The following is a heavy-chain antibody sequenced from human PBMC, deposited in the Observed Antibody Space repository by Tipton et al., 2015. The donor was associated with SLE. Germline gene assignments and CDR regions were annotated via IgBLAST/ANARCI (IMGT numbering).Heavy chain of an antibody. V-gene: IGHV4-31*03. CDR3: ARGEQLAHFDY. CDR2: IYYSGST. J-gene: IGHJ4*02. D-gene: IGHD6-13*01. CDR1: GDSIIRGSSY. Sequence: LRLSCTVSGDSIIRGSSYWTWIRQHPGKGLEWIGYIYYSGSTYYNPSLKSRVTISVDTSKNQFSLKLSSVTAADTAVYYCARGEQLAHFDYWGQGTLVTVSS.